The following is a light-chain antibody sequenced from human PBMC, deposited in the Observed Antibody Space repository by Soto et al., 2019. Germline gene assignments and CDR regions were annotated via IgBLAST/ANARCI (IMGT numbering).Light chain of an antibody. Sequence: QSALTQPASVSGSPGQSITISCTGTSSDVGGYNYVSWYRQHPGKAPKLMIYEVSNRPSGVSNRFSGSKSGNTASLTISGLQAEDEAYYYCSSYTSSSTLNWVFGGGTKLTVL. J-gene: IGLJ3*02. CDR3: SSYTSSSTLNWV. V-gene: IGLV2-14*01. CDR2: EVS. CDR1: SSDVGGYNY.